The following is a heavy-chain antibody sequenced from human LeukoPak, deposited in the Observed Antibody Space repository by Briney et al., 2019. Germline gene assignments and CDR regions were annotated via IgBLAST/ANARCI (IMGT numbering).Heavy chain of an antibody. CDR3: ARDPGNVGYFLDY. CDR2: IWYDGGRK. Sequence: GGSLRLSCAASGFTFSSYGMHWVRQAPGKGLEWVAVIWYDGGRKYYAESVKGRFTISRDSPKNTLYLQMNSLRAEDTAVYYCARDPGNVGYFLDYRGRGTLVTVSS. J-gene: IGHJ4*02. D-gene: IGHD3-22*01. CDR1: GFTFSSYG. V-gene: IGHV3-33*01.